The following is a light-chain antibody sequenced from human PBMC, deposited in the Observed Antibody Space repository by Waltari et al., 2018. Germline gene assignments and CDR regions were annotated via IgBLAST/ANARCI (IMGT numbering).Light chain of an antibody. CDR1: QSVLLSFDYKNY. CDR2: WAS. J-gene: IGKJ4*01. V-gene: IGKV4-1*01. CDR3: QQYYSFPLT. Sequence: DIVMTQSPDSLTVSLGERATIHCKSSQSVLLSFDYKNYLAWYQQLPGQPPKLLIYWASTRESGVPDRFSGSGSGTDFTLTISSLQAEDVAVYYCQQYYSFPLTFGGGTKVEIK.